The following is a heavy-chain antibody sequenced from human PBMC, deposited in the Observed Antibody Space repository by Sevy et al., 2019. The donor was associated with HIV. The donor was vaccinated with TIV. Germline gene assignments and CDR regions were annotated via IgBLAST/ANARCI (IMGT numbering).Heavy chain of an antibody. CDR1: GFTFSSYW. CDR3: ARDVSRPPDTAMVVDYYYYMDV. J-gene: IGHJ6*03. Sequence: GGFLRLSCAASGFTFSSYWMSWVRQAPGKGLEWVANIKQDGSEKYYVDSVKGRFTISRDNAKNSLYLQMNSLRAEDTAVYYCARDVSRPPDTAMVVDYYYYMDVWGKGTTVTVSS. CDR2: IKQDGSEK. D-gene: IGHD5-18*01. V-gene: IGHV3-7*03.